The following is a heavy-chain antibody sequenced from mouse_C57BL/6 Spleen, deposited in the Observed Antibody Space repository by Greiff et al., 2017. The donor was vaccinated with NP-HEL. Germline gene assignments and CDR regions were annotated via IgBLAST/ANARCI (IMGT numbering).Heavy chain of an antibody. CDR2: ISDGGSYT. CDR3: AREDGAMDY. V-gene: IGHV5-4*01. Sequence: EVMLVESGGGLVKPGGSLKLSCAASGFTFSSYAMSWVRQTPEKRLEWVATISDGGSYTYYPDNVKGRFTISRDNAKNNLYLQMSHLKSEDTAMYYCAREDGAMDYWGQGTSVTVSS. CDR1: GFTFSSYA. J-gene: IGHJ4*01.